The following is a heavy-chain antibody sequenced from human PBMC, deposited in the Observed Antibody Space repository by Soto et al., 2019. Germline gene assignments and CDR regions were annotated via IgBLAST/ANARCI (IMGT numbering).Heavy chain of an antibody. CDR2: IIPILGIA. CDR1: GGTFSSYT. J-gene: IGHJ4*02. D-gene: IGHD3-22*01. Sequence: QVQLVQSGAEVKKPGSSVKVSCKASGGTFSSYTISWVRQAPGQGLEWMGRIIPILGIANYAQKFQGRVTINADKTTSTGYMELSSLRTEDTAVYYCASTVLDYYDSSGYLDYWGQGTLVTVSS. CDR3: ASTVLDYYDSSGYLDY. V-gene: IGHV1-69*02.